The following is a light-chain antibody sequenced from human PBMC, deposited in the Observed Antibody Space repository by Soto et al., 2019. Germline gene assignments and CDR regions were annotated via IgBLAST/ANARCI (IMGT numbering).Light chain of an antibody. Sequence: EIVLTQSPATLSLSPGERATLSCRASQSVSSYLAWYQQKPGQAPRLLIYDASNRATGIPARFSGSGSATDFTLTISSLEPEDFADYYCQQRSNWPPSITFGQGTRLEIK. J-gene: IGKJ5*01. CDR2: DAS. CDR1: QSVSSY. V-gene: IGKV3-11*01. CDR3: QQRSNWPPSIT.